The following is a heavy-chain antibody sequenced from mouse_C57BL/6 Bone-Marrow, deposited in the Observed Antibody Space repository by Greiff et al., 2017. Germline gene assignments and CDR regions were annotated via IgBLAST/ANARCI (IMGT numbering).Heavy chain of an antibody. Sequence: EVQGVESGGGLVQPGGSLKLSCAASGFTFSDYYMYWVRQTPEKRLEWVAYISNGGGSTYYPDTVKGRFTISRDNAKNTLYLQMSRLKSEDTAMYYCARQIYYYAMDYWGQGTSVTVSS. CDR3: ARQIYYYAMDY. CDR2: ISNGGGST. J-gene: IGHJ4*01. CDR1: GFTFSDYY. V-gene: IGHV5-12*01.